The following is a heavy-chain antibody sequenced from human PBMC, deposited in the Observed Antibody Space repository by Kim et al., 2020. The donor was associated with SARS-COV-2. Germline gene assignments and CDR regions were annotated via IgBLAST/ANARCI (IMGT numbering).Heavy chain of an antibody. V-gene: IGHV4-34*01. J-gene: IGHJ6*02. D-gene: IGHD3-10*01. CDR1: GGSFSGYY. Sequence: SETLSLTCAVYGGSFSGYYWSWIRQPPGKGLEWIGEINHSGSTNYNPSLKSRVTISVDTSKNQFSLKLSSVTAADTAVYYCARGFSMVRGGYHYCYNGMDVWGQGTTGTVSS. CDR3: ARGFSMVRGGYHYCYNGMDV. CDR2: INHSGST.